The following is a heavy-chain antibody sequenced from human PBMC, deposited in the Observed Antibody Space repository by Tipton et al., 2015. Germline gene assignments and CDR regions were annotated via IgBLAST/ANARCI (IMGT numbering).Heavy chain of an antibody. D-gene: IGHD3-22*01. CDR2: MHHSGDA. J-gene: IGHJ4*02. Sequence: TLSLTCAVYGDSFNIYYWSWIRQPPGKGLEWIGSMHHSGDAYYNPPLTSRVSISLDTPKNQFSLKLNSVTAADTAVYYCARETTYYYNSSGGPVNYFDYWGQGTLVTVSS. V-gene: IGHV4-59*01. CDR3: ARETTYYYNSSGGPVNYFDY. CDR1: GDSFNIYY.